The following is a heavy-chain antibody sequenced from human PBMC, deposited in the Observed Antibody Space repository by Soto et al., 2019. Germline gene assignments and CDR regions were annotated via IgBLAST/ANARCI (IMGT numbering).Heavy chain of an antibody. CDR2: IIPIFGTA. V-gene: IGHV1-69*01. D-gene: IGHD1-26*01. CDR1: GGTFSSYA. J-gene: IGHJ6*02. CDR3: AGDWGLTVGDYYDMDV. Sequence: QVQLVQSGAEVKKPGSSVKVSCKASGGTFSSYAISWVRQAPGQGLEWMGGIIPIFGTANYAQKFQGRVTITADEATSTAYMELSSLRSEDTAVYYCAGDWGLTVGDYYDMDVWGQGPTVTVSS.